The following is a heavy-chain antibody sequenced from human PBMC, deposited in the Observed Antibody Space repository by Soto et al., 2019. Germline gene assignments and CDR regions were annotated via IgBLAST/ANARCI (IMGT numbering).Heavy chain of an antibody. V-gene: IGHV3-23*01. Sequence: GGSLRLSCAASGFTFSSYAMSWVRQAPGKGLEWVSAISGSGGSTYYADSVKGRFTISRDNSKNTLYLQMNSLRAEDTAVYYCAKDTRGRGIAARPHYYYGMDIWGQGTTVTVSS. D-gene: IGHD6-6*01. J-gene: IGHJ6*02. CDR3: AKDTRGRGIAARPHYYYGMDI. CDR1: GFTFSSYA. CDR2: ISGSGGST.